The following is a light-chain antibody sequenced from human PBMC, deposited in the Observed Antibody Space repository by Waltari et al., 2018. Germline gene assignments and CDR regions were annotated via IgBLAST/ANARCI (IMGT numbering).Light chain of an antibody. CDR3: QQHVTLPAT. CDR1: QSVGSSS. J-gene: IGKJ1*01. V-gene: IGKV3-20*01. CDR2: RAS. Sequence: EIVLTQSPGTAALSPGERVTLSCRASQSVGSSSLAWYQQKPGQAPRLVIYRASRRATGIPDRFSGSGSGTDFSLTINRLEPEDFAVYYCQQHVTLPATFGQGTKVEIK.